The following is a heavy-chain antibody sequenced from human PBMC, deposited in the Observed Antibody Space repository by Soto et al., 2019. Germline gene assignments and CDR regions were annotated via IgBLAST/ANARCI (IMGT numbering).Heavy chain of an antibody. CDR3: ARESYDSSGIDYAFDI. V-gene: IGHV1-69*13. CDR2: IIPIFGTA. D-gene: IGHD3-22*01. J-gene: IGHJ3*02. Sequence: GASVKVSCKASGGTFSSYAISWVRQAPGQGLEWMGGIIPIFGTANYAQKFQGRVTITADESTSTAYMELSSLRSEDTAVYYCARESYDSSGIDYAFDIWGQGTMVTVSS. CDR1: GGTFSSYA.